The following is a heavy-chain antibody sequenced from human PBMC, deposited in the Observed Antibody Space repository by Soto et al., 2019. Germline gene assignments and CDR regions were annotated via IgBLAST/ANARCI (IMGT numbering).Heavy chain of an antibody. Sequence: PSETLRLPCSVADGSISSSGYYCAWIRQPPGKGLKIIGSIHSSGRTYRTPSLKGRVTISVDMFKNQFSLKLNSVTAADTAVYFCARFSFQNVVGEIDAHLNWFDPWGQGTLVTVSS. CDR1: DGSISSSGYY. CDR3: ARFSFQNVVGEIDAHLNWFDP. CDR2: IHSSGRT. D-gene: IGHD2-15*01. J-gene: IGHJ5*02. V-gene: IGHV4-39*01.